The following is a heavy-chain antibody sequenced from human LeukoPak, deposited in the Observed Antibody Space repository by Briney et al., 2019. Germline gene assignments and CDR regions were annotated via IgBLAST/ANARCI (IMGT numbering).Heavy chain of an antibody. J-gene: IGHJ4*02. CDR3: AKKGTPYYSPLYY. D-gene: IGHD4-11*01. CDR1: GFTFSSYA. Sequence: PGGSLKLSCAASGFTFSSYAMSWVRQAPGKGLEWVSGITPSGGSTYYADSVKGRFTISRDNSKNTLYLQMNSLRAEDTAVYYCAKKGTPYYSPLYYWSQGTLVTVSS. V-gene: IGHV3-23*01. CDR2: ITPSGGST.